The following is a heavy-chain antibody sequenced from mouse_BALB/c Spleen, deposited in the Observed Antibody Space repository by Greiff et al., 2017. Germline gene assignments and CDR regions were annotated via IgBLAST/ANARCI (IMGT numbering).Heavy chain of an antibody. V-gene: IGHV5-6-3*01. CDR3: ARDGDYGPYFDY. Sequence: EVQVVESGGGLVQPGGSLKLSCAASGFTFSSYGWSWVRQTPDKRLELVATINSNGGSTYYPDSVKGRFTISRDNAKNTLYLQMSSLKSEDTAMYYCARDGDYGPYFDYWGQGTTLTVSS. D-gene: IGHD1-2*01. J-gene: IGHJ2*01. CDR1: GFTFSSYG. CDR2: INSNGGST.